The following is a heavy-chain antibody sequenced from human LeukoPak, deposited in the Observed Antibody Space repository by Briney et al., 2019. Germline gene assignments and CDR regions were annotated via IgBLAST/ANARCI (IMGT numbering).Heavy chain of an antibody. D-gene: IGHD3-22*01. CDR2: IHYSGST. CDR3: ARVEISGYYFDY. V-gene: IGHV4-59*08. CDR1: GGSISSYY. Sequence: PLETLSLTCTVSGGSISSYYWSWIRQPPGKGLEWIGYIHYSGSTNCNPSLKSRVTISVDMSKNQFSLKLSSVTAADTAVYYCARVEISGYYFDYWGQGTLVTVSS. J-gene: IGHJ4*02.